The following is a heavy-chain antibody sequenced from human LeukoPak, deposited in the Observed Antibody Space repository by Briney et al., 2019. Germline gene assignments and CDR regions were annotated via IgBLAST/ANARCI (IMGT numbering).Heavy chain of an antibody. D-gene: IGHD3-22*01. V-gene: IGHV4-4*07. Sequence: PSETLSLTCTVSGGSISSYYWSWVRQPAGKGLEWIGRIFTNGNTNYNPSLKSRVTISVDTSKNQFSLKLSSVTAADTAVYYCARESFYYDSSGYYSESDYWGQGTLVTVSS. CDR3: ARESFYYDSSGYYSESDY. J-gene: IGHJ4*02. CDR2: IFTNGNT. CDR1: GGSISSYY.